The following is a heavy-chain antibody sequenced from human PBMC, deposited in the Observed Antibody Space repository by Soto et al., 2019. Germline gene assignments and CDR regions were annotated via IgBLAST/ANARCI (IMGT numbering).Heavy chain of an antibody. V-gene: IGHV3-7*01. CDR1: GFTFSSYY. J-gene: IGHJ3*02. CDR3: ARDGYSAGFDI. CDR2: IKQDGSER. D-gene: IGHD5-18*01. Sequence: PGGSLRLSCAASGFTFSSYYMSWVRQPPGKGLEWVANIKQDGSERYYVDSVRGRFTISRDNAENSLYLQMNSLRADDTAVYYCARDGYSAGFDIWGQGTMVTVSS.